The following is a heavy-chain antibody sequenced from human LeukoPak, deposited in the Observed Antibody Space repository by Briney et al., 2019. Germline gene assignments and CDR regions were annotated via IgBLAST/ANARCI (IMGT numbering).Heavy chain of an antibody. D-gene: IGHD6-13*01. J-gene: IGHJ3*02. V-gene: IGHV3-23*01. CDR1: GFTFSSYA. Sequence: GGSLRLSCAASGFTFSSYAMSWVRQAPGKGLEWVSTTSATSGSTYYADFVKGRFTISRDNAKNSLYLQMNSLRAEDTAVYYCASSSPTDAFDIWGQGTMVTVSS. CDR3: ASSSPTDAFDI. CDR2: TSATSGST.